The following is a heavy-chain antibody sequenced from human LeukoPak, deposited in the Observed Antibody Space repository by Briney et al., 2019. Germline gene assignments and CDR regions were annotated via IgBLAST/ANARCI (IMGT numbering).Heavy chain of an antibody. V-gene: IGHV1-2*02. CDR3: AREEAGYNWFDP. D-gene: IGHD6-13*01. CDR2: LIANSGVT. J-gene: IGHJ5*02. Sequence: VSVKVSCKAPGYTFTGYYMPWVRQAPGQGLEWMGWLIANSGVTNNAQKFQGRVTMTRETTISTGYMELSRLRSDDTAVYYCAREEAGYNWFDPWGQGTLVTVSS. CDR1: GYTFTGYY.